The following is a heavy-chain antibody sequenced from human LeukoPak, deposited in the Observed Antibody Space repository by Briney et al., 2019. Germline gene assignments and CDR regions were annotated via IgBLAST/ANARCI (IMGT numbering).Heavy chain of an antibody. D-gene: IGHD3-10*01. J-gene: IGHJ4*02. CDR1: GFTVSSNY. Sequence: GGSLRLSCAASGFTVSSNYMSWVRQAPGKGLEWVSVIYSGGSTYYADSVKGRFTISRDNSKNTLYLQMNSLRAEDTAVYYCATELPSPYGSGSSSKPHFDYWGQGTLVTVSS. CDR3: ATELPSPYGSGSSSKPHFDY. CDR2: IYSGGST. V-gene: IGHV3-66*01.